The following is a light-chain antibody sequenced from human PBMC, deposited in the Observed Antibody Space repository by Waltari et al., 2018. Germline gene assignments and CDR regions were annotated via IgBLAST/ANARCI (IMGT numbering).Light chain of an antibody. CDR3: QQYYTTPYT. CDR2: WAS. J-gene: IGKJ2*01. Sequence: DIVMTQSPDSLAVSLGERATINCKSSQTLLYNSNNKNYLAWYQQKPGQPPQLLVYWASILYSGVPDRYSGSGSGTDFTLTISSLQAEDVAVYYCQQYYTTPYTFGQGTKLEIK. V-gene: IGKV4-1*01. CDR1: QTLLYNSNNKNY.